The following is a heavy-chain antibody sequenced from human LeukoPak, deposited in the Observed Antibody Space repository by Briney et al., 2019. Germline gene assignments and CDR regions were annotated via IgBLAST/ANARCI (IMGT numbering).Heavy chain of an antibody. Sequence: ASVKVSCTASGYTFTGYYMHWVRHAPGQGLEWMGWINPNSGGTNYAQKFQGRVTMTRDTSISTAYMELSRLRSDDTAVYYCARDYYYDSSGYYDYWGQGTLVTVSS. V-gene: IGHV1-2*02. CDR3: ARDYYYDSSGYYDY. CDR2: INPNSGGT. J-gene: IGHJ4*02. D-gene: IGHD3-22*01. CDR1: GYTFTGYY.